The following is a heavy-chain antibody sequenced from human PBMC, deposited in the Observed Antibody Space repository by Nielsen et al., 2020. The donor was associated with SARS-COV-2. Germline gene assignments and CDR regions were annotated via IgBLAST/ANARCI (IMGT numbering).Heavy chain of an antibody. Sequence: GGSLRLSCAASGFTFSSYSMNWVRQAPGKGLEWVSGISWNSGSIGYADSVKGRFTISRDNAKNSLYLQMNSLRAEDTALYYCATLVSGRWGMDVWGQGTTVTVSS. CDR2: ISWNSGSI. CDR1: GFTFSSYS. CDR3: ATLVSGRWGMDV. J-gene: IGHJ6*02. D-gene: IGHD6-25*01. V-gene: IGHV3-9*01.